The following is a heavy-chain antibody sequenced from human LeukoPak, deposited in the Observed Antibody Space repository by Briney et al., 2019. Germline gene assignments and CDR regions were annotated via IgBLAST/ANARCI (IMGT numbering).Heavy chain of an antibody. Sequence: GASVKVSCKASGYTFTSYDINWVRQATGQGLEWMGWMNPDSGNTGYAQKFQGRVTMTRNTSISTAYMELSSLRSDDTAVYYCARDPLGYCSSTSCYGINNWFDPWGQGTLVTVSS. CDR2: MNPDSGNT. CDR3: ARDPLGYCSSTSCYGINNWFDP. J-gene: IGHJ5*02. V-gene: IGHV1-8*01. CDR1: GYTFTSYD. D-gene: IGHD2-2*01.